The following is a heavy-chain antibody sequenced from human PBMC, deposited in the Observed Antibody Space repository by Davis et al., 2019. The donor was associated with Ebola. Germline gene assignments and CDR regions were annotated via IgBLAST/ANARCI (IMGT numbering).Heavy chain of an antibody. CDR2: IYYSGST. J-gene: IGHJ5*02. D-gene: IGHD2-15*01. CDR1: GGSISSSSYY. V-gene: IGHV4-39*01. Sequence: MPSETLSLTCTVSGGSISSSSYYWGWIRQPPGKGLEWFGSIYYSGSTYYNPSLKSRVTISVDTSKNQFSLKLSSVTAADTAVYYCARKRVVVVVAATPRVNWFDPWCQGTLVTVSS. CDR3: ARKRVVVVVAATPRVNWFDP.